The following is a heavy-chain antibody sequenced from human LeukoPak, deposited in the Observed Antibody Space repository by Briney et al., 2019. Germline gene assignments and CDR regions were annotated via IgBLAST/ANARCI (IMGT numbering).Heavy chain of an antibody. CDR3: ARGYYGSGSYYSFDY. V-gene: IGHV4-59*01. CDR1: GGSISSYY. CDR2: IHYSGST. D-gene: IGHD3-10*01. Sequence: PSETLSLTCTVSGGSISSYYWSWIRQPPGKGLEWSGYIHYSGSTNYNPSLKSRVTISVDTSKNQFSLNLSSVTAADTAVYYCARGYYGSGSYYSFDYWGQGTLVTVSS. J-gene: IGHJ4*02.